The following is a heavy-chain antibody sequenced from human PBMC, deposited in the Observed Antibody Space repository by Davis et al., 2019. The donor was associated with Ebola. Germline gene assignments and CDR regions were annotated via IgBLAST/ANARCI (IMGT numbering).Heavy chain of an antibody. Sequence: ASVKVSCKASGYTFTGYYMHWVRQAPGQGLEWMGWINPNSGGKNYAQKFQGWVTMTRDPSISTAYMEPSRLRSDDTAVYYCARVGKVTTTFDYWGQGTLVTVSS. J-gene: IGHJ4*02. CDR2: INPNSGGK. CDR1: GYTFTGYY. V-gene: IGHV1-2*04. CDR3: ARVGKVTTTFDY. D-gene: IGHD4-17*01.